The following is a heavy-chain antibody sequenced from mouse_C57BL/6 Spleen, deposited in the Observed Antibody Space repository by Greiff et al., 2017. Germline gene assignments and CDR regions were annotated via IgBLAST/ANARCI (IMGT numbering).Heavy chain of an antibody. J-gene: IGHJ3*01. Sequence: QVQLQQSGAELVRPGTSVKMSCKASGYTFTNYWIGWAKQRPGHGLEWIGEIYPGGGYTNYNEKFKGKATQTANKSSSTAYMQFRSLTSEESAIHYCASSDYVGSLDFAYWGQGTLVTVSA. CDR2: IYPGGGYT. D-gene: IGHD1-1*01. CDR3: ASSDYVGSLDFAY. V-gene: IGHV1-63*01. CDR1: GYTFTNYW.